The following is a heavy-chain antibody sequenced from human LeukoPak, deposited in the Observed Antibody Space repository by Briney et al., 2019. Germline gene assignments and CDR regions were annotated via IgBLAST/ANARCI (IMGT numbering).Heavy chain of an antibody. V-gene: IGHV3-66*02. Sequence: GGSLRLSCAASGFTVSSNYMSWVRQAPGKGLEWVSVIYSGGGTYYADSVKGRFTISRDNSKNTLYLQMNSLRAEDTAVYYCARDRIGDAFDIWGQGTMVTVSS. D-gene: IGHD3-16*01. CDR3: ARDRIGDAFDI. J-gene: IGHJ3*02. CDR2: IYSGGGT. CDR1: GFTVSSNY.